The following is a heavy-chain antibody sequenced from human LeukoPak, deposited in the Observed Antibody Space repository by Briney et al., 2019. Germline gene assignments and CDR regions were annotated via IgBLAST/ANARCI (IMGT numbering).Heavy chain of an antibody. CDR3: ARDPAYSSSWNCG. V-gene: IGHV3-11*04. CDR1: GFTFSDYY. D-gene: IGHD6-13*01. J-gene: IGHJ4*02. Sequence: PGGSLRLSCAASGFTFSDYYMTWIRQAPGKGLEWVSYISSSSSTIYYADSVKGRFTISRDNAKNSLYLQMNSLRAEDTAVYYCARDPAYSSSWNCGWGQGTLVTVSS. CDR2: ISSSSSTI.